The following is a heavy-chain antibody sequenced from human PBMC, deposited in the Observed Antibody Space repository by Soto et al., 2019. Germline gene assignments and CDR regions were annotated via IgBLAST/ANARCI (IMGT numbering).Heavy chain of an antibody. CDR2: INPYSGET. V-gene: IGHV1-2*02. Sequence: QVQLVQSGTEVKKPGASVRVSCKASGYNFIDNYIPWVRQAPGQGLEGMGWINPYSGETKYGQTFQGRVTMTRDTSISSAYMELSRLTSDDTAVYFCARVLRLSGTIPVTGFGWFDPWGQGTLVTVSS. J-gene: IGHJ5*02. D-gene: IGHD6-19*01. CDR3: ARVLRLSGTIPVTGFGWFDP. CDR1: GYNFIDNY.